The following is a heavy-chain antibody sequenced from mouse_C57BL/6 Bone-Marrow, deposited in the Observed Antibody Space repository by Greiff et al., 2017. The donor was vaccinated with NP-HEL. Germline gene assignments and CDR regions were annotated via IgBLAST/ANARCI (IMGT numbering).Heavy chain of an antibody. CDR2: INPYNGGT. D-gene: IGHD1-1*01. V-gene: IGHV1-19*01. CDR3: ANYYGSSYNFDY. J-gene: IGHJ2*01. CDR1: GYTFTDYY. Sequence: EVQLQQSGPVLVKPGASVKMSCKASGYTFTDYYMNWVKQSHGKSLEWIGVINPYNGGTSYNQKFKGKATLTVDKSSSTAYIELNRLTSEDSAVYYCANYYGSSYNFDYWGQGTTLTVSS.